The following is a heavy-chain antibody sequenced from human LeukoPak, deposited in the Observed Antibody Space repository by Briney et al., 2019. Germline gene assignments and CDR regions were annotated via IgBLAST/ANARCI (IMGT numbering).Heavy chain of an antibody. CDR2: ISGSGGST. J-gene: IGHJ2*01. CDR1: GFTFSSYA. CDR3: ARGPGYDILTGYPYWYFDL. V-gene: IGHV3-23*01. Sequence: GGSLRLSCAASGFTFSSYAMSWVRQAPGKGLEWVSAISGSGGSTYYADSVKGRFTTSRENAKNSLYLQMNSLRAGNTAVYYCARGPGYDILTGYPYWYFDLWGRGTLVTVSS. D-gene: IGHD3-9*01.